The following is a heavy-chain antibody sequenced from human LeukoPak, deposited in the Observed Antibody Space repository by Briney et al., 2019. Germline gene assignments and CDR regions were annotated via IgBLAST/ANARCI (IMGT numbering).Heavy chain of an antibody. Sequence: PGGSLRLSCAASGFTFSNYYMSWIRQAPGKGLEWVSYISSSATTMYYADSVKDRFIISRDNAKNSLFLQMNSLRAEDTAVYYCARGDYDKYGMDVWGQGTTVIVSS. CDR2: ISSSATTM. CDR3: ARGDYDKYGMDV. CDR1: GFTFSNYY. J-gene: IGHJ6*02. V-gene: IGHV3-11*01.